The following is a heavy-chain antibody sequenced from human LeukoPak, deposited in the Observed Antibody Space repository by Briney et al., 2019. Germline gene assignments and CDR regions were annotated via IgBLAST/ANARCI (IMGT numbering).Heavy chain of an antibody. D-gene: IGHD1-26*01. J-gene: IGHJ1*01. CDR1: GFTFSKYA. CDR2: VDGGGPNT. CDR3: ARDPRVGVTAAGFFHH. V-gene: IGHV3-23*01. Sequence: GGSLRLSCAASGFTFSKYALGWVRQAPGKGLEWVSGVDGGGPNTLYADSVKGRFTISRDNSKSILYLQMNSLRAEDTAVYYCARDPRVGVTAAGFFHHWGQGTLVTVSS.